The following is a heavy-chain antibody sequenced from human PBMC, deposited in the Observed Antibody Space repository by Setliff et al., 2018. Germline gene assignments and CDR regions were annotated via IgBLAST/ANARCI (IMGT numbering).Heavy chain of an antibody. CDR1: GGSVGNSHYY. Sequence: SETLSLTCTVSGGSVGNSHYYWSWIRQPPGRALEWIGYIHHSGSTNYNPSLKSRVTLSMDTSRNHFSLNLTSLTAADTALYYCARDNIGPDALDIWGQGTMVTVSS. J-gene: IGHJ3*02. CDR3: ARDNIGPDALDI. V-gene: IGHV4-61*03. CDR2: IHHSGST.